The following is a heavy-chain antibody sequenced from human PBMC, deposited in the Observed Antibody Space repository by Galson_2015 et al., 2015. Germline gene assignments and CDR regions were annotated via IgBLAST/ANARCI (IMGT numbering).Heavy chain of an antibody. CDR3: TRGRVAAAGTDY. V-gene: IGHV1-3*01. D-gene: IGHD6-13*01. J-gene: IGHJ4*02. CDR2: INGGNGKT. Sequence: SVKVSCKASGYTFTTYAIHWVRQAPGQRLEWMGWINGGNGKTKYSQNFQGRVSMTRDTSASTAYMELSSLRSEDTPVYYCTRGRVAAAGTDYWGQGTLVTVSS. CDR1: GYTFTTYA.